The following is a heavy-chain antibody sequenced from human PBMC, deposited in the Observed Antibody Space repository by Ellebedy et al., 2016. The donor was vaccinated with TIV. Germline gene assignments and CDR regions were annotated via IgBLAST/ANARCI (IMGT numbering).Heavy chain of an antibody. J-gene: IGHJ5*01. CDR2: IYYSGDT. Sequence: SETLSLTCTVSGGSLSRSSYYWGWFRQPPGKGLEWIGNIYYSGDTDYNPSLKSQVTISVDTSKNQFSLKVRSVTAADTAVYYCARNPPTYNWVDSWGQGTLVTVSS. CDR3: ARNPPTYNWVDS. V-gene: IGHV4-39*01. CDR1: GGSLSRSSYY.